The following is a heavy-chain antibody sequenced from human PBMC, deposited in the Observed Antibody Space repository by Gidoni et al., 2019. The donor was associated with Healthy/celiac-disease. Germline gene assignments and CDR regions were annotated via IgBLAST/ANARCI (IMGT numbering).Heavy chain of an antibody. Sequence: QVQLVESGGGVVQPGRTLRLACAAAGFTFSSYGMHWVRQAPGKGLEWVAVIWYDGSNNYYADSVTGRFTISRDNSKNTLYLQMNSLRAEDTAVYYCAASNYDFWSGYYPLDYWGQGTLVTVSS. V-gene: IGHV3-33*01. D-gene: IGHD3-3*01. J-gene: IGHJ4*02. CDR1: GFTFSSYG. CDR3: AASNYDFWSGYYPLDY. CDR2: IWYDGSNN.